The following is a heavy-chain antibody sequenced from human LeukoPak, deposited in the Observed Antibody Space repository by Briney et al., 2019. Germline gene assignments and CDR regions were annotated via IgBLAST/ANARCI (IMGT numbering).Heavy chain of an antibody. CDR1: GGSISSGDYY. Sequence: PSETLSLTCTVSGGSISSGDYYWSWIRQPPGKGLEWIGYIYYSGSTYYNPSLKSRVTISVDTSKNQFSLKLSSVTAADTAVYYCARGGWGVVVPAATYFDYWGQGTLVTVSS. CDR2: IYYSGST. J-gene: IGHJ4*02. D-gene: IGHD2-2*01. V-gene: IGHV4-30-4*08. CDR3: ARGGWGVVVPAATYFDY.